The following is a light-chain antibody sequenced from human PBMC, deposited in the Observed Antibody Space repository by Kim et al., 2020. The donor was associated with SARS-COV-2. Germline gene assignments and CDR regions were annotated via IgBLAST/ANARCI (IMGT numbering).Light chain of an antibody. Sequence: PGESAMRSCRASQGISVYVGWYQRKPGQGRRLLIYDAANRTTGIPDQFSGSGSETDFTLTIRSLEPEDFAIYYCQQRNNWPPAVTFSGGTKVGI. CDR1: QGISVY. CDR3: QQRNNWPPAVT. V-gene: IGKV3-11*01. CDR2: DAA. J-gene: IGKJ4*01.